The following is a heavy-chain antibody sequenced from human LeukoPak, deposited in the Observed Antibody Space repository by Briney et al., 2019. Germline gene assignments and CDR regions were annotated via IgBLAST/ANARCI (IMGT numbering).Heavy chain of an antibody. CDR3: AREPLSPPTITD. D-gene: IGHD5-24*01. CDR1: GVSISSGGYC. V-gene: IGHV4-31*03. Sequence: SETLSLTCTVSGVSISSGGYCWSWIRQHPGKGLEWIGYIYCSGSTYYNPSLKSRVTISVDTSKNQFSLKLSSVTAADTAVYYCAREPLSPPTITDWGQGTMVTVSS. CDR2: IYCSGST. J-gene: IGHJ3*01.